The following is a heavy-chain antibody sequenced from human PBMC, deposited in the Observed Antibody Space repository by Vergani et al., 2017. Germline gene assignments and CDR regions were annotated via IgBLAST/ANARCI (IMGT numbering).Heavy chain of an antibody. CDR3: AKDNVPGYYDSSGYCDY. D-gene: IGHD3-22*01. CDR2: IRYDGSSE. J-gene: IGHJ4*02. CDR1: GLTLNTYG. Sequence: QVQILQSGGGVVQPGGSLRLSCTLSGLTLNTYGIHWVRQAPGKGLEWVSFIRYDGSSEYYGDSVKGRFTISRDNSKNTMFLQMNNLRAEDTAVYYCAKDNVPGYYDSSGYCDYWGQGTLVTVS. V-gene: IGHV3-30*02.